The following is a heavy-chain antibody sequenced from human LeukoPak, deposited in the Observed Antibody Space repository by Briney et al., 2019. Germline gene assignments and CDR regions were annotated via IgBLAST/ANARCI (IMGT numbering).Heavy chain of an antibody. D-gene: IGHD4-17*01. CDR1: GYTFSGYY. J-gene: IGHJ4*02. Sequence: ALVKVSCKASGYTFSGYYMHWVRQAPGQGLEWMGRINPNSGGTDYVQKFQGRVTMTRDTSISTAYMELNRLRSDDTAMYYCAKVPNYGSIYWGQGTLVTVSS. CDR3: AKVPNYGSIY. CDR2: INPNSGGT. V-gene: IGHV1-2*06.